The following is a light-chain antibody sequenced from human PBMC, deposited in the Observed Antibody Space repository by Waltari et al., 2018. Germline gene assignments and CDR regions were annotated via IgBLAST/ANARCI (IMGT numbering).Light chain of an antibody. J-gene: IGLJ2*01. Sequence: QSALTQPPSPSGSPGQSVPIPRTGTSSTVVGVQLVAWYQQPPGQAPNPMIYEVSMRPSGVPDSFSGSKSGNTASLTVSGLQAEDEADYYCTSYGDINNLVFGGGTKLTVL. V-gene: IGLV2-8*01. CDR3: TSYGDINNLV. CDR2: EVS. CDR1: SSTVVGVQL.